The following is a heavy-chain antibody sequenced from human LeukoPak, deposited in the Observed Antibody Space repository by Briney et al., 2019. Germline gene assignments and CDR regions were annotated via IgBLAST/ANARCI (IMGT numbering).Heavy chain of an antibody. Sequence: PGGTLRLSCAASGFTFSSYAMSWVRQPPGKGLEWVSAISGSGFTYYADSVKGRFTIPRDNSKNTFSLQMNSLTAEDTAVYYCAKDGVPGIAAAGTYFDSWGQGTLVTVSS. V-gene: IGHV3-23*01. J-gene: IGHJ4*02. D-gene: IGHD6-13*01. CDR3: AKDGVPGIAAAGTYFDS. CDR2: ISGSGFT. CDR1: GFTFSSYA.